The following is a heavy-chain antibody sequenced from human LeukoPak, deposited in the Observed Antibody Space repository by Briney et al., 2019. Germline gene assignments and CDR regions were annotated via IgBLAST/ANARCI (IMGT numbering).Heavy chain of an antibody. CDR2: IYYSGST. D-gene: IGHD1-26*01. CDR3: ARLGAKDY. CDR1: GGSISSYY. J-gene: IGHJ4*02. Sequence: SETLSLTCTVSGGSISSYYWSWVRQPPGKGLEWIGYIYYSGSTNYNPSLKSRVTISVDTSKNQFSLKLSSVTAADTAVYYCARLGAKDYWGQGTLVTVSS. V-gene: IGHV4-59*01.